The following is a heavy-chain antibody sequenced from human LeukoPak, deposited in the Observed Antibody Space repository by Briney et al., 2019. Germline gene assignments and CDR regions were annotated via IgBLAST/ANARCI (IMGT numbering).Heavy chain of an antibody. CDR2: TYYRSKWYN. CDR1: GDSVSSNSAA. J-gene: IGHJ4*02. Sequence: SQTLSLTCAISGDSVSSNSAAGNWIRQSPSRGLEWLGRTYYRSKWYNDYAVSVKSRITINPDTSKNQFSLQLNSVTPEDTAVYYCARGRGIAARQTFDYWGQGTLATVSS. CDR3: ARGRGIAARQTFDY. D-gene: IGHD6-13*01. V-gene: IGHV6-1*01.